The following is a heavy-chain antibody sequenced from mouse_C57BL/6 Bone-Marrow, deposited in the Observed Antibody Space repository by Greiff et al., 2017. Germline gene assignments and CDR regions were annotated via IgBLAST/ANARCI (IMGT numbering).Heavy chain of an antibody. CDR2: IDPETGGT. D-gene: IGHD2-3*01. CDR1: GYTFTDYE. V-gene: IGHV1-15*01. CDR3: TRWLLPYYFDY. J-gene: IGHJ2*01. Sequence: QVQLKESGAELVRPGASVTLSCKASGYTFTDYEMHWVKQTPVHGLEWIGAIDPETGGTAYNQKFKGKAILTADKSSSTAYMEPRSLTSEDSAVYYCTRWLLPYYFDYWGQGTTLTVSS.